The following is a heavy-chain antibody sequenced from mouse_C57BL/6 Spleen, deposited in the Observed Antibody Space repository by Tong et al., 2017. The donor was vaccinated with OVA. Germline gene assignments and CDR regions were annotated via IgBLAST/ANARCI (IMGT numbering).Heavy chain of an antibody. CDR2: IWSDGST. V-gene: IGHV2-6*03. CDR1: GFSLTSYG. J-gene: IGHJ4*01. CDR3: AREGDSSGYYAMDY. D-gene: IGHD3-2*02. Sequence: VQLQESGPGLVAPSQSLSITCTVSGFSLTSYGVHWVRQPPGKGLEWLVVIWSDGSTTYNSALKSRLSISKDNSKSQVFLKMNSLQTDDTAMYYCAREGDSSGYYAMDYWGQGTSVTVSS.